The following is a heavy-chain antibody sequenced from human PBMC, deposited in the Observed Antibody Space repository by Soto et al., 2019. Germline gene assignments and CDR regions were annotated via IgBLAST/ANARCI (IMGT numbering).Heavy chain of an antibody. V-gene: IGHV3-74*01. CDR3: ARESGDWPLNWFDP. CDR2: ITSDGKSK. CDR1: GFNFSNHW. J-gene: IGHJ5*02. Sequence: PGGSLRLSCAASGFNFSNHWMHWVRQRPAEGLVWVSRITSDGKSKAYAESVKGRFAISRVNAKNTLYLQMNGLTAEDTAVYYCARESGDWPLNWFDPWGQGTLVTVSS. D-gene: IGHD2-21*02.